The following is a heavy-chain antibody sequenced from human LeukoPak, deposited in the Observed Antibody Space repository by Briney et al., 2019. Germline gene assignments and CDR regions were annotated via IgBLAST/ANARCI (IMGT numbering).Heavy chain of an antibody. CDR2: IYGRAST. V-gene: IGHV4-38-2*02. Sequence: SSETLSLTCIVSGNSITSDFWSWIRQSPGKGLEWIGRIYGRASTSYNPSLMNRVTMSVDTSKNHFSLQLTSVTAADTAVYYCARYDSRGSASTRFDYWGPGILVIVSS. CDR3: ARYDSRGSASTRFDY. D-gene: IGHD3-16*01. CDR1: GNSITSDF. J-gene: IGHJ4*02.